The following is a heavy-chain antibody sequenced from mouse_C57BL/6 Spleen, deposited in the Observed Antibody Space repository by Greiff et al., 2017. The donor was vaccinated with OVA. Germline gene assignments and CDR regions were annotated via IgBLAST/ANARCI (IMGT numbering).Heavy chain of an antibody. CDR3: ATYDYDVDYAMDY. Sequence: QVQLQQSGAELVKPGASVKMSCKASGYTFTSYWITWVKQRPGQGLEWIGDIYPGSGSTNYNEKFKSKATLTVDTSSSTAYMQLSSLTSEDSAVYYCATYDYDVDYAMDYWGQGTSVTVSS. J-gene: IGHJ4*01. CDR1: GYTFTSYW. V-gene: IGHV1-55*01. D-gene: IGHD2-4*01. CDR2: IYPGSGST.